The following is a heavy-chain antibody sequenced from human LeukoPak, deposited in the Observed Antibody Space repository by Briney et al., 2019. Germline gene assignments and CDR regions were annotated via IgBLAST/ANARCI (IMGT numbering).Heavy chain of an antibody. CDR1: GGSFSGYY. Sequence: TSETLSLTCAVYGGSFSGYYWSWIRQPPGKGLEWIGEINHSGSTNYNPSLKSRVTISVDTSKNQFSLKLSSVTAADTAVYYCATQILLCHYYWGQGTLVTISS. CDR2: INHSGST. D-gene: IGHD2/OR15-2a*01. J-gene: IGHJ4*02. V-gene: IGHV4-34*01. CDR3: ATQILLCHYY.